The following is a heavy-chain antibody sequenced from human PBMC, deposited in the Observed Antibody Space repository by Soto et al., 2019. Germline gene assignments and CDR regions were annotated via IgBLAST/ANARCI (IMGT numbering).Heavy chain of an antibody. D-gene: IGHD3-16*01. CDR3: ARDDYKDGGNNWFDP. CDR1: GGSITNYY. J-gene: IGHJ5*02. V-gene: IGHV4-4*07. CDR2: MYTKERT. Sequence: SETLSLTCTVSGGSITNYYWSWIRQPAGKGLEWIGRMYTKERTNYNLSFKSRVTMSVDTPKNQFSLKLNAATAADTAVYYCARDDYKDGGNNWFDPWGQGTLVTVSS.